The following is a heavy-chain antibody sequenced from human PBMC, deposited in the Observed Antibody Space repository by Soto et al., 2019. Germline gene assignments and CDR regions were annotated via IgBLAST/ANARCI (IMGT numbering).Heavy chain of an antibody. Sequence: SETLSLTCAVSGGSISSGGYAWAWIRQPPGKGLEWVGYTYQRGRTNKTPSLKAQATIPPTRPNNQSSLTLSSVTAADTAVYYCARSYSGGDAYFDYWGQGTVVTVSS. V-gene: IGHV4-30-2*01. CDR1: GGSISSGGYA. CDR2: TYQRGRT. J-gene: IGHJ4*02. D-gene: IGHD2-21*02. CDR3: ARSYSGGDAYFDY.